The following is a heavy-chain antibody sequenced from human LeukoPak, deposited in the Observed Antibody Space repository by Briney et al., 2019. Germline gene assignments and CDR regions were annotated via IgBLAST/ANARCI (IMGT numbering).Heavy chain of an antibody. V-gene: IGHV3-48*01. CDR2: ISSSSSTM. CDR3: ARAGKWSSLGHLDY. D-gene: IGHD2-15*01. CDR1: GFTFSSYG. Sequence: GGSLRLSCAAPGFTFSSYGMHWVRQAPGKGLEWVSYISSSSSTMYYADSVKGRFTISRDNAKNSLYLQMNSLRAEDTAVYYCARAGKWSSLGHLDYWGQGTLVTVSS. J-gene: IGHJ4*02.